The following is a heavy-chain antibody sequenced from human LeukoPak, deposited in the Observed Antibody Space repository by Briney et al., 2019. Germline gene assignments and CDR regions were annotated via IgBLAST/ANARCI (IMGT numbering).Heavy chain of an antibody. CDR2: IKAKAHGGTI. D-gene: IGHD1-26*01. CDR3: TTDGVGVEGATYDN. J-gene: IGHJ4*02. Sequence: GGSLRLSCAASGFTFINAWMAWVRQAPGKGLEWVGRIKAKAHGGTIEYAAPVKGRFTISRDDSKNTLYLQMNSLKTEDAAVYYCTTDGVGVEGATYDNWGQGTLVTVSS. CDR1: GFTFINAW. V-gene: IGHV3-15*01.